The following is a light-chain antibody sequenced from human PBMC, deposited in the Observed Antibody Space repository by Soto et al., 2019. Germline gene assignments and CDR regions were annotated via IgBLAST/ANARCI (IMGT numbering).Light chain of an antibody. CDR1: QSISSY. V-gene: IGKV1-5*01. CDR3: QQYNSYS. CDR2: HAS. Sequence: DIQMTQSPSSLSASVGDRVTITCRASQSISSYLNWYQQKPGTAPKVLIYHASNLQSGVPSRFSGSGSGTEFTLTISSLQPDDFATYYCQQYNSYSFGKGTKVDIK. J-gene: IGKJ1*01.